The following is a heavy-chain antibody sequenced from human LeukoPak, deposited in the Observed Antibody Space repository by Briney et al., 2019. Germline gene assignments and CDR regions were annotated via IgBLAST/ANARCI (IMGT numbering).Heavy chain of an antibody. D-gene: IGHD1-26*01. Sequence: GGSLRLSCAVSGFTFSSYAMSWVRQAPGKGLEWVSAISGSGGSTYYADSVKCPFTISRDNSNNTLYLQMNSLRAEDTAVYYCAKDHSGSYFSFDYWGQGTLVTVSS. CDR1: GFTFSSYA. CDR2: ISGSGGST. CDR3: AKDHSGSYFSFDY. J-gene: IGHJ4*02. V-gene: IGHV3-23*01.